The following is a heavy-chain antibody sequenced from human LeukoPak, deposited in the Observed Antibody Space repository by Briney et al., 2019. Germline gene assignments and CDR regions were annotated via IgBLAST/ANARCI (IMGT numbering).Heavy chain of an antibody. CDR2: VYYTGST. CDR3: VRGRLRNRYGSGVPVDP. CDR1: GGSISTFF. V-gene: IGHV4-59*01. D-gene: IGHD3-10*01. Sequence: SETLSLTCTVSGGSISTFFWTWIRQSPGKELQWLGYVYYTGSTKYNPSLNSRLSISVDTAQNQVSLHLTSVTAADTAVYYCVRGRLRNRYGSGVPVDPWGQGALVAVSS. J-gene: IGHJ5*02.